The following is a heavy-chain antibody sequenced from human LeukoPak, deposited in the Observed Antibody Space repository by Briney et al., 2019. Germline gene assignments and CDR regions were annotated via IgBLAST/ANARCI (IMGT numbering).Heavy chain of an antibody. CDR2: INHSGST. V-gene: IGHV4-34*01. CDR1: GGSFSGYY. CDR3: ASTDIVATISFDY. Sequence: SETLSLTCAVYGGSFSGYYWSWIRQPPGEGLEWIGEINHSGSTNYNPSLKSRVTISVDTSKNQFSLKLSSVTAADTAVYYCASTDIVATISFDYWGQGTLVTVSS. J-gene: IGHJ4*02. D-gene: IGHD5-12*01.